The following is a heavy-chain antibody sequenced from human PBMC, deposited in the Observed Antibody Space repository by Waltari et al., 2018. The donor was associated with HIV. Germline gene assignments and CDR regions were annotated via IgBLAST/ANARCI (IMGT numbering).Heavy chain of an antibody. D-gene: IGHD3-22*01. V-gene: IGHV3-23*04. CDR1: GIPFTNYV. J-gene: IGHJ4*02. Sequence: EVQLVESGGGLVQPGGSLRLSCAASGIPFTNYVLNWVSQAQGKGLEWVSAISGSGGSTYYADSVKGRFTISRDNSKNTLYLQMNSLRAEDTAVYYCAKDDSTGSSGYYPFHYWGQGTLITVSS. CDR2: ISGSGGST. CDR3: AKDDSTGSSGYYPFHY.